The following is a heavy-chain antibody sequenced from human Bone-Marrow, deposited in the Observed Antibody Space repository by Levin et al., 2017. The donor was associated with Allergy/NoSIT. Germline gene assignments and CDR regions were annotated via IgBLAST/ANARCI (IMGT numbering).Heavy chain of an antibody. CDR2: IVPKFGTA. J-gene: IGHJ5*02. Sequence: GGSLRLSCKASGGTFTTYGVSWVRQAPGQGLEWMGGIVPKFGTANYAQKFQGRFTITADESTGTAYMELSSLRSEDAAMYYCALTYDFWTTYLNWLDPWGQGTLVTVSS. CDR1: GGTFTTYG. D-gene: IGHD3-3*01. CDR3: ALTYDFWTTYLNWLDP. V-gene: IGHV1-69*01.